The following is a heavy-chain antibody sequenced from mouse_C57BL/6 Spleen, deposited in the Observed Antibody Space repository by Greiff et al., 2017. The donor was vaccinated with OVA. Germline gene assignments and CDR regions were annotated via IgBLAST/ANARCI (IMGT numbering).Heavy chain of an antibody. V-gene: IGHV1-15*01. CDR3: TREKDYSNYVYFDV. J-gene: IGHJ1*03. CDR2: IDPETGGT. Sequence: VKLQQSGAELVRPGASVTLSCKASGYTFTDYEMHWVKQTPVHGLEWIGAIDPETGGTAYNQKFKGKAILTADKSSSTAYMELRSLTSEDSAVYYCTREKDYSNYVYFDVWGTGTTVTVSS. CDR1: GYTFTDYE. D-gene: IGHD2-5*01.